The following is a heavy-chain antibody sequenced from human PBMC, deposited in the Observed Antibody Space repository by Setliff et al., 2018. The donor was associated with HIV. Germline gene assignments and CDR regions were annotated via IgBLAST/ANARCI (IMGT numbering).Heavy chain of an antibody. CDR3: ARKKSYYDSSGYPYFDY. CDR2: INPNSGGT. CDR1: GYTFTGYY. Sequence: ASVKVSCKASGYTFTGYYMHWVRQAPGQGLEWMGWINPNSGGTNYAQKFQGRVTMTRDTSISTAYMDLSRLRSDDTAVYPCARKKSYYDSSGYPYFDYWGQATLGPVSS. V-gene: IGHV1-2*02. J-gene: IGHJ4*02. D-gene: IGHD3-22*01.